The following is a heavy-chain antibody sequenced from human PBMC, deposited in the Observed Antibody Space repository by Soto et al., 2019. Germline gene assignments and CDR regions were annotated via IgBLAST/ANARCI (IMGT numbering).Heavy chain of an antibody. CDR2: ISGSGGST. D-gene: IGHD3-3*01. Sequence: GGSLRLSCAASGFTFSSYAMSWVRQAPGKGLEWVSAISGSGGSTYYADSVKGRFTISRDNSKNTLYLQMNSLRAEDTAVYYCAKDGLGFLEWLLPPDYWGQGTLVTVSS. CDR3: AKDGLGFLEWLLPPDY. V-gene: IGHV3-23*01. J-gene: IGHJ4*02. CDR1: GFTFSSYA.